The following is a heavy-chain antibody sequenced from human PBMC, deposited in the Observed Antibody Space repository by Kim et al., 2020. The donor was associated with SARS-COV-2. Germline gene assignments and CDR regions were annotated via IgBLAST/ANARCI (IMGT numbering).Heavy chain of an antibody. CDR3: AKDMVSDY. CDR2: GGST. J-gene: IGHJ4*02. V-gene: IGHV3-23*01. Sequence: GGSTYYADAVKGRFTISRDNAKNTLYLQMNSLRAEDTAVYYCAKDMVSDYWGQGTLVTVSS. D-gene: IGHD3-10*01.